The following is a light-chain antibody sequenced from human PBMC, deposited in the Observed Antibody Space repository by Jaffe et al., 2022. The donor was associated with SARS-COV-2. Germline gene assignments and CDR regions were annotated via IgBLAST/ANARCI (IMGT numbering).Light chain of an antibody. CDR3: SSYAGGIVI. J-gene: IGLJ2*01. Sequence: QSALTQPPSASGSPGQSVTISCTGTSSDVGGYNYVSWYQQLPDKAPKLMISEVTKRPSGVPDRFSGSKSGNTASLTVSGLQAEDEADYYCSSYAGGIVIFGGGTKLTVL. V-gene: IGLV2-8*01. CDR1: SSDVGGYNY. CDR2: EVT.